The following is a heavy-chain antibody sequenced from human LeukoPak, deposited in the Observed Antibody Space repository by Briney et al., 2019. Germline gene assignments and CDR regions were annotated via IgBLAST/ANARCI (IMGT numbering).Heavy chain of an antibody. CDR1: GFTFKSYS. Sequence: PGGSLRLSCAASGFTFKSYSMNWVRQAPGKGLEWVAFITSTSGDMFYADSVKGRFTISRDNAKNSLYLQMDSLRAEDKAVYYCARAAGYYFDYWGQGSLVTVSS. J-gene: IGHJ4*02. V-gene: IGHV3-21*05. CDR2: ITSTSGDM. CDR3: ARAAGYYFDY.